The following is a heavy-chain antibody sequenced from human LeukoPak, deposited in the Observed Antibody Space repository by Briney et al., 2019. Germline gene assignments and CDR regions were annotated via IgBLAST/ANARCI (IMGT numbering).Heavy chain of an antibody. V-gene: IGHV3-21*01. CDR3: ARHTDYYGSGSYCFDY. CDR2: ISSSSSYI. Sequence: GGSLRLSCAASGFTFSDHYMDWVRQAPGKGLEWVSSISSSSSYIYYADSVKGRFTISRDNAKNSLYLQMNSLRAEDTAVYYCARHTDYYGSGSYCFDYWGQGTLVTVSS. J-gene: IGHJ4*02. D-gene: IGHD3-10*01. CDR1: GFTFSDHY.